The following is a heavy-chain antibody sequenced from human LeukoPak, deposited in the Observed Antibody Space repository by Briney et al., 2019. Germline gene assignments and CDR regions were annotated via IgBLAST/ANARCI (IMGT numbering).Heavy chain of an antibody. Sequence: ASVKVSCKASGYTFTGYYMHWVRQAPGQGLEWMGWINPNSGGTNYAQKSQGRVTMTRDTSISTAYMELSRLRSDDTAVYYCASGGGRSSYYNWFDPWGQGTLVTVSS. CDR2: INPNSGGT. V-gene: IGHV1-2*02. CDR1: GYTFTGYY. CDR3: ASGGGRSSYYNWFDP. J-gene: IGHJ5*02. D-gene: IGHD6-6*01.